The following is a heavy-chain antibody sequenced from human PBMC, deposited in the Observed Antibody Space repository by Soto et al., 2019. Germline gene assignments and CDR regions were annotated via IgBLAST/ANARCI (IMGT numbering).Heavy chain of an antibody. Sequence: QVHLVQSGAEVEKPGSSVKVSCKASGDTFSSYSFTWVRQAPGQGLEWMGRIIPILGITNYAQKFQGRVTITADKSTSTAYMELSSLRSEDTAFYYCATDKDSTYDYWGQGTLVTVSS. CDR3: ATDKDSTYDY. D-gene: IGHD4-4*01. CDR2: IIPILGIT. V-gene: IGHV1-69*08. CDR1: GDTFSSYS. J-gene: IGHJ4*02.